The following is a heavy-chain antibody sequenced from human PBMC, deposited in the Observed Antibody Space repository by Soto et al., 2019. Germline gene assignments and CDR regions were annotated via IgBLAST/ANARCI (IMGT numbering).Heavy chain of an antibody. J-gene: IGHJ6*02. CDR3: ARDRRRDGYSRSGMDV. CDR2: IIPIFGTA. CDR1: GGTFSSYA. V-gene: IGHV1-69*06. D-gene: IGHD4-4*01. Sequence: QVQLVQSGAEVKKPGSSVKVSCKASGGTFSSYAISWVRQAPGQGLEWMGGIIPIFGTANYAQKIQGRVTITADKSTSTAYMELSSLRSEDTAVYYCARDRRRDGYSRSGMDVWGQGTTVTVSS.